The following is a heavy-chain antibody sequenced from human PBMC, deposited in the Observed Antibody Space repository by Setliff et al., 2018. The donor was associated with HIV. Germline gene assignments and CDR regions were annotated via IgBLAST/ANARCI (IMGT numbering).Heavy chain of an antibody. D-gene: IGHD3-22*01. Sequence: GGSLRLSCSDSEFTLRNYVMHWFRQAPGKGLQFVSAISTNGDTTYYADNVEGRFIISRDNSQNTLYLQMNSLTAEDTAIYYCAKRDYEDSTSYAPFFQYWGQGTLVTVSS. V-gene: IGHV3-64*04. CDR2: ISTNGDTT. J-gene: IGHJ1*01. CDR3: AKRDYEDSTSYAPFFQY. CDR1: EFTLRNYV.